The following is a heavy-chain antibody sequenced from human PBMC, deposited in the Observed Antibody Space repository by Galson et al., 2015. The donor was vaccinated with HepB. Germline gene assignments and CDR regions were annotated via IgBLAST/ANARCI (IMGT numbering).Heavy chain of an antibody. CDR2: ISSSSSYT. CDR3: ARDNRAVGAFDI. V-gene: IGHV3-11*05. CDR1: GFTFSDYY. D-gene: IGHD4-23*01. J-gene: IGHJ3*02. Sequence: SLRLSCAASGFTFSDYYMSWLRQAPGKGLEWVSYISSSSSYTNYADSVKSRFTISRDNAKNSLYLQMNSLRAEDTAVYYCARDNRAVGAFDIWGQGTMVTVSS.